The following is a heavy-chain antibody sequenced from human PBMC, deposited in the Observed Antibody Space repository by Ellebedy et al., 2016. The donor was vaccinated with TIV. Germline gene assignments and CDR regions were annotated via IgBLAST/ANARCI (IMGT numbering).Heavy chain of an antibody. Sequence: GSLRLSXAVYGGSFSGYYWSWIRQPPGKGLEWIGEINHSGSTNYNPSLKSRVTISVDTSKNQFSLKLSSVTAADTAVYYCARPYGDFDYWGQGTLVTVSS. CDR1: GGSFSGYY. V-gene: IGHV4-34*01. CDR2: INHSGST. J-gene: IGHJ4*02. D-gene: IGHD4-17*01. CDR3: ARPYGDFDY.